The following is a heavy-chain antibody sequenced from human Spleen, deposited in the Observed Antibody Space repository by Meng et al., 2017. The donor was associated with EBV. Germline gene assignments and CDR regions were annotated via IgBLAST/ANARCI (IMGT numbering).Heavy chain of an antibody. J-gene: IGHJ4*02. Sequence: QVQLPQSGPGLVKPSGTRTVTCTAAGGPISSSTWWTWVRPPPGKGLEWIGDIHNGGDTNNDPSLQSRVTISVDTSKNQFSLKVRSVTAADTAVYYCARRRVDYYDSSAWGWGQGALVTVSS. CDR1: GGPISSSTW. D-gene: IGHD3-22*01. CDR2: IHNGGDT. CDR3: ARRRVDYYDSSAWG. V-gene: IGHV4-4*02.